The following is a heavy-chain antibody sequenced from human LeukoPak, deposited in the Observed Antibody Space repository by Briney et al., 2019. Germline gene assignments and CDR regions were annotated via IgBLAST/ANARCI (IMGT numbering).Heavy chain of an antibody. J-gene: IGHJ4*02. V-gene: IGHV3-23*01. D-gene: IGHD1-26*01. CDR3: ARDQVGIFDY. CDR2: ISNSGGNT. Sequence: SGGSLRLSCAASGFTFSSYAMSWVRQTPGKGLEWVSVISNSGGNTYYADSVKGRFTISRDNAKNSLFLQLNSLRAEDTAVYYCARDQVGIFDYWGQGTLVTVSS. CDR1: GFTFSSYA.